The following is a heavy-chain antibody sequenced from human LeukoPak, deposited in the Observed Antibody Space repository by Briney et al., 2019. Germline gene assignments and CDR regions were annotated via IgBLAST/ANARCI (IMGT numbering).Heavy chain of an antibody. CDR3: ARGVGEAWDI. CDR1: GGSISRTSYY. J-gene: IGHJ3*02. CDR2: IFYTGSA. Sequence: SETLSLTCTVSGGSISRTSYYWGWIRQPPGKGLEWIGSIFYTGSAYYNPSLKSRVTISVDTSKIQFSLNLSSVTAADTAVYYCARGVGEAWDIWGQGTMVTVSS. V-gene: IGHV4-39*07. D-gene: IGHD2-15*01.